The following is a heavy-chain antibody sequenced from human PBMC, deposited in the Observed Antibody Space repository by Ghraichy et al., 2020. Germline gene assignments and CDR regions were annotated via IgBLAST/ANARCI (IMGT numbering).Heavy chain of an antibody. V-gene: IGHV1-2*02. CDR2: INPKSGGT. Sequence: ASVKVSCKASRYTFTGHYMHWVRQAPGQGLEWMGWINPKSGGTKSAQKFQGRVTMTRDTSSRTAYMEVSRLTSDDTAVYYCARGGDLEGGALDVWGQGTKVIVS. CDR3: ARGGDLEGGALDV. CDR1: RYTFTGHY. D-gene: IGHD3-16*01. J-gene: IGHJ3*01.